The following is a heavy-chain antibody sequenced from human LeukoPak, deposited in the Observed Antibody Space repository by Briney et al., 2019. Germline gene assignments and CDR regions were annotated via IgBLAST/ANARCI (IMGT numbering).Heavy chain of an antibody. CDR3: AKWPEGAMDYFDY. V-gene: IGHV3-23*01. J-gene: IGHJ4*02. CDR2: ISGDGTRT. D-gene: IGHD3-16*01. Sequence: GGSLRLSCAASGFSFSSYAMTWVRQAPVKGLEWVSAISGDGTRTYYADSVKGRFTISRDNSKNTLYLEMSSLRVEDTAIYYCAKWPEGAMDYFDYWGQGTLVTVSS. CDR1: GFSFSSYA.